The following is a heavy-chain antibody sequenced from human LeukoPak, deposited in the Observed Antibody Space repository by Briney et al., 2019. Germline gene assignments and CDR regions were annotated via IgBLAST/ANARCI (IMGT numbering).Heavy chain of an antibody. CDR3: AAIPTPFYYYDSSGYYVGWFDP. CDR1: GGSISSGSYY. Sequence: PSQTLSLTCTVSGGSISSGSYYWSWIRQPAGKGLEWIGRIYTSGSTNYNPSLKSRVTISVDTSKNQFSLKLSSVTAADTAVYYCAAIPTPFYYYDSSGYYVGWFDPWGQGTLVTVSS. CDR2: IYTSGST. V-gene: IGHV4-61*02. D-gene: IGHD3-22*01. J-gene: IGHJ5*02.